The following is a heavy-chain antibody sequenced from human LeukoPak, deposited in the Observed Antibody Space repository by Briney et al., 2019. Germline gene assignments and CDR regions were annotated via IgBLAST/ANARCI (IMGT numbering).Heavy chain of an antibody. D-gene: IGHD6-19*01. CDR3: AKKLRAVAGTYWYFDL. Sequence: PGGSLRLSCAASGFTFNSYGMHWVRQAPGRGLEWVALIRFDGSSKYYADSVKGRFIISRDNSKNTLSLQMNSLRAEDTAVYYCAKKLRAVAGTYWYFDLWGRGTLVTVSS. J-gene: IGHJ2*01. CDR1: GFTFNSYG. CDR2: IRFDGSSK. V-gene: IGHV3-30*02.